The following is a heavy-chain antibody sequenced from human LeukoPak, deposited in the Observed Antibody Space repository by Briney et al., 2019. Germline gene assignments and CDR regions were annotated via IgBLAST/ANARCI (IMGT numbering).Heavy chain of an antibody. CDR3: ARVSRGISHSDWLNY. CDR1: GFTFSGYS. J-gene: IGHJ4*02. Sequence: GGSLRLSCAASGFTFSGYSMNWVRQAPGKGLEWVSYISSSSSTIYYAVSVKGRFTISRDNAKNSLYLQMNSLRAEDTAVYYCARVSRGISHSDWLNYWGQGTLVTVSS. V-gene: IGHV3-48*01. CDR2: ISSSSSTI. D-gene: IGHD3-9*01.